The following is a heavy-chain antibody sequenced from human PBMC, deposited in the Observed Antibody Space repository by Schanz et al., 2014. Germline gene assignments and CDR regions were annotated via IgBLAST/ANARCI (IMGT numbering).Heavy chain of an antibody. CDR2: IGGSGDST. D-gene: IGHD5-18*01. CDR3: ARGPSQGYSYGHNIGAYYYGMDV. CDR1: GFTFSNHA. J-gene: IGHJ6*02. V-gene: IGHV3-23*01. Sequence: VQLLQSGGALVQPGGSLRLSCSASGFTFSNHALSWVRQAPGKGLEWVSGIGGSGDSTHYADSVKGRFIISRDNSKNTLFLQMSSLRAEDTAVYYCARGPSQGYSYGHNIGAYYYGMDVWGQGTTXTVSS.